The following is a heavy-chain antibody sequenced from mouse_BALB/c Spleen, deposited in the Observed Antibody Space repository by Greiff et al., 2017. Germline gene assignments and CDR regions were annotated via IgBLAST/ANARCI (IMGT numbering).Heavy chain of an antibody. Sequence: EVHLVESGGGLVQPGGSLKLSCAASGFTFSSYTMSWVRQTPEKRLEWVAYISNGGGSTYYPDTVKGRFTISRDNAKNTLYLQMSSLKSEDTAMYYCARHGYYEDYAMDYWGQGTSVTVSS. CDR2: ISNGGGST. J-gene: IGHJ4*01. V-gene: IGHV5-12-2*01. CDR1: GFTFSSYT. CDR3: ARHGYYEDYAMDY. D-gene: IGHD2-3*01.